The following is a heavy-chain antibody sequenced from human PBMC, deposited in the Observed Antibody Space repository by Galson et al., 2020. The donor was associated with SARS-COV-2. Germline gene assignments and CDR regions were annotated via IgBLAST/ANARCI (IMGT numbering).Heavy chain of an antibody. J-gene: IGHJ4*02. CDR3: ARHEFGDYRCDY. D-gene: IGHD4-17*01. CDR1: GDSISSYY. Sequence: SHTLSLTCTVSGDSISSYYWSWIRQSPGKGLEWIGRIHSSGSTKYNPSFNSRVTISVDTSKKQFSLSLASVTAADSALYYCARHEFGDYRCDYWGQGTLVTVSS. CDR2: IHSSGST. V-gene: IGHV4-59*08.